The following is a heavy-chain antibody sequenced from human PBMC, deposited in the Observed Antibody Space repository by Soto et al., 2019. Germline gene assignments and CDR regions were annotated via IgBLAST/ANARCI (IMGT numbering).Heavy chain of an antibody. D-gene: IGHD1-26*01. CDR2: IRSKANSYAT. Sequence: EVQLVESGGGLVQPGGSLKLSCAASGFTFSGSAKHWVRQASGKGLEWVGRIRSKANSYATAYAASVKGRFTISRDDSKNTAYLQMNSLKTEDTAVYYCTTLLIVGATTGDYWGQGTLVTVSS. CDR3: TTLLIVGATTGDY. J-gene: IGHJ4*02. V-gene: IGHV3-73*02. CDR1: GFTFSGSA.